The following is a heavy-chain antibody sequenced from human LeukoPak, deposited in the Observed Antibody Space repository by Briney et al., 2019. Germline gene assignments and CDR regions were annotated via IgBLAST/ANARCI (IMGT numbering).Heavy chain of an antibody. CDR2: ISWNSGSI. CDR3: AKPNSKGIWFGELLS. D-gene: IGHD3-10*01. V-gene: IGHV3-9*01. CDR1: GFTFDDYA. J-gene: IGHJ5*02. Sequence: GGSLRLSCAASGFTFDDYAMHWVRRAPGKGLEWVSGISWNSGSIGYADSVKGRFTISRDNAKNSLYLQMNSLRAEDTALYYCAKPNSKGIWFGELLSWGQGTLVTVSS.